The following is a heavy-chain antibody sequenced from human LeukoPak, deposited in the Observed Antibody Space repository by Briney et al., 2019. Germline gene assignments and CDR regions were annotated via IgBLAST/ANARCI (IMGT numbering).Heavy chain of an antibody. J-gene: IGHJ4*02. CDR3: ATGASKVTTDFANY. Sequence: GESRTISCKGSGYSFTNYWISWVRQMPGKGLEWMGRIDPSDSYTKYSPSFEGHVTISVDKSISTAFLQWNSLKASDSAMYYCATGASKVTTDFANYWGQGNKVAVSS. D-gene: IGHD4-17*01. CDR2: IDPSDSYT. V-gene: IGHV5-10-1*01. CDR1: GYSFTNYW.